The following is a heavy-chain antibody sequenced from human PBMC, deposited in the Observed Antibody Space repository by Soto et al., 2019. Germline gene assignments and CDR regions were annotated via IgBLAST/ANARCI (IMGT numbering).Heavy chain of an antibody. D-gene: IGHD2-15*01. CDR2: IYYSGST. CDR3: ARAPVRQLLLDY. CDR1: GGSISSGFYS. Sequence: QVQLQESGPGLVKPSQTLSLTCTVSGGSISSGFYSWSWIRQLPGKGLEWIGYIYYSGSTYYNPSLKSGVTISGDTSKNQFSLKLRSVTAADTAVYYCARAPVRQLLLDYWGQGTLVTVSS. V-gene: IGHV4-31*03. J-gene: IGHJ4*02.